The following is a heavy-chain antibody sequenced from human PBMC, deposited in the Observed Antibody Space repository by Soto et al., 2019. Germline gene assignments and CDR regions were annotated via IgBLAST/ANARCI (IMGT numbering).Heavy chain of an antibody. CDR3: ARVAAAPGTHYYGMDV. Sequence: QVQLQESGPGLVKPSETLSLTCTVSGGSISNSYWNWIRQPPGKGLQWIGYIYHSGTTNYNPSLKSRVTVSVDTSKNEFSLKLSSVTAADTAVYYCARVAAAPGTHYYGMDVWGQGTTVTVSS. D-gene: IGHD6-13*01. V-gene: IGHV4-59*01. CDR1: GGSISNSY. J-gene: IGHJ6*02. CDR2: IYHSGTT.